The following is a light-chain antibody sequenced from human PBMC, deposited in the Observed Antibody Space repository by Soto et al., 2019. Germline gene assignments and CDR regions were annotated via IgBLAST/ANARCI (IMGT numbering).Light chain of an antibody. CDR1: SSNIGAGYD. Sequence: QSVLTQPPSVSGAPGQRVTISCTGSSSNIGAGYDVHWYQQLPGTAPKLLIYGNSNRPSGVPDRFSGSKSGTSASLAITGLQVEDEADYYCQSYDGSLSGYVFGTGTKGTVL. CDR3: QSYDGSLSGYV. V-gene: IGLV1-40*01. J-gene: IGLJ1*01. CDR2: GNS.